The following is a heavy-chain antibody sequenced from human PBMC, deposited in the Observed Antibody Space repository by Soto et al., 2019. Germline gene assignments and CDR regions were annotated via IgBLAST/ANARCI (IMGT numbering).Heavy chain of an antibody. CDR2: INAGNGNT. D-gene: IGHD5-12*01. CDR1: GYTFTSYA. V-gene: IGHV1-3*01. J-gene: IGHJ4*02. Sequence: ASVKVSCKASGYTFTSYAMHWVRQAPGQRLEWMGWINAGNGNTKYSQKFQGRVTITRDTSASTAYMELSSLRSEDTAVYYCARVRRDVAKPYYFDYWGQGTLVTVS. CDR3: ARVRRDVAKPYYFDY.